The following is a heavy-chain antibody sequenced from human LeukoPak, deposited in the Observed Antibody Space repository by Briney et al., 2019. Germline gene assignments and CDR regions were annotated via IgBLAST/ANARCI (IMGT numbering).Heavy chain of an antibody. V-gene: IGHV4-39*07. J-gene: IGHJ5*02. CDR1: GGSISSSSYY. D-gene: IGHD2-8*01. CDR2: IYYSGST. CDR3: ARASMVPLYNWFDP. Sequence: PSETLSLTCTVSGGSISSSSYYWGWIRQPPGKGLEWIGSIYYSGSTYYNPSLKSRVTISVDTSKNQFSLNLSSVTAADTAVYYCARASMVPLYNWFDPWGQGTLVTVSS.